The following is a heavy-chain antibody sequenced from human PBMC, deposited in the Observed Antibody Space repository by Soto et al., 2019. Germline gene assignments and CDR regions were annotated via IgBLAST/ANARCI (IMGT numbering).Heavy chain of an antibody. Sequence: PGGSLRLSCAASGFTFSSYAMSWVRQAPGKGLEWVSAISDSGGSTYYADSVKGRFTISRDNSKNTLYLQMNSLRAEDTAVYYCANPIIAARPLGEVGRYYYGMDVWGQGTTVTVSS. V-gene: IGHV3-23*01. J-gene: IGHJ6*02. CDR3: ANPIIAARPLGEVGRYYYGMDV. CDR2: ISDSGGST. D-gene: IGHD6-6*01. CDR1: GFTFSSYA.